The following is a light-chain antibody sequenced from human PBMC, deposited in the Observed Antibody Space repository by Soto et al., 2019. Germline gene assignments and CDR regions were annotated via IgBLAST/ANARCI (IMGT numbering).Light chain of an antibody. V-gene: IGKV3-20*01. Sequence: EIVLTQSPCTLSLNLGDRATLSCRASQSVSSSYLSWYQQKPGQAPRLLIHCASSRATGIPDRFSGSGSGTDFTLTISLLEPEDFAVYYCPQYGSSRWTFGQGTKVDI. CDR3: PQYGSSRWT. CDR1: QSVSSSY. J-gene: IGKJ1*01. CDR2: CAS.